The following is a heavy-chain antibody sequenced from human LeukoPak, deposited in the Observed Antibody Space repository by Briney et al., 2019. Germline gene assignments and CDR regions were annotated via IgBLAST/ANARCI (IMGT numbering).Heavy chain of an antibody. Sequence: GGSLILSCAASGFTFSSYEMNWVRQAPGKGLEYVSGISSNGGTTHYADSVKGRFTISRDNSKNTLYLQMSSLRAEDMAVYYCVASSGYYSPWGQGTLVTVSS. J-gene: IGHJ5*02. CDR2: ISSNGGTT. D-gene: IGHD3-22*01. CDR1: GFTFSSYE. CDR3: VASSGYYSP. V-gene: IGHV3-64D*09.